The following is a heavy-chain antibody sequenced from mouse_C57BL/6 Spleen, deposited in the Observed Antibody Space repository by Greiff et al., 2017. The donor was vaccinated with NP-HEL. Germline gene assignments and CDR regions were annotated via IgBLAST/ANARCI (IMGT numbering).Heavy chain of an antibody. V-gene: IGHV1-82*01. CDR2: IYPGDGDT. J-gene: IGHJ3*01. Sequence: QVQLQQSGPELVKPGASVKISCKASGYAFSSSWMNWVKPRPGKGLEWIGRIYPGDGDTNYNGKFKGKATLTADKTSSTAYIQLSSLTSEASAVYFCARTWEGAYWGQGTLVTVSA. CDR3: ARTWEGAY. CDR1: GYAFSSSW. D-gene: IGHD4-1*01.